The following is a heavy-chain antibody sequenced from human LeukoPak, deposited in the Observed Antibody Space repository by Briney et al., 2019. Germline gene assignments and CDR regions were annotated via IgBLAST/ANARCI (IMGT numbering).Heavy chain of an antibody. Sequence: SETLSLTCTVSGGSISSSSYYWGWIRRSPGKGLEWIGSIYYSGGTYNNPSLRSRITISVDTSKNHFSLKLSSVTAADTAVYYCARRTTSGVDAFDIWGQGTMVTVSS. J-gene: IGHJ3*02. V-gene: IGHV4-39*02. D-gene: IGHD1-1*01. CDR2: IYYSGGT. CDR3: ARRTTSGVDAFDI. CDR1: GGSISSSSYY.